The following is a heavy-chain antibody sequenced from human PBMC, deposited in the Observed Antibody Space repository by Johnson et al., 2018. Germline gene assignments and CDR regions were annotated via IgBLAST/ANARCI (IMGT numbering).Heavy chain of an antibody. Sequence: QVQLVQSGGGVVQPGRSLRLSCAASGFTFSSYAMHWVRQAPGKGLEWVAVISYDGSNKYYADSVKGRFTISRDNSKNTLYLQMNSLRAEDTGVYYCARGMYYDFWSGYYSGEYYYYMDVWGKGTTVTVSS. D-gene: IGHD3-3*01. J-gene: IGHJ6*03. CDR1: GFTFSSYA. CDR3: ARGMYYDFWSGYYSGEYYYYMDV. CDR2: ISYDGSNK. V-gene: IGHV3-30-3*01.